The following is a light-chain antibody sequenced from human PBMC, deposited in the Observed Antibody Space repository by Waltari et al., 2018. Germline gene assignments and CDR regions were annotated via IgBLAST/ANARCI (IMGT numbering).Light chain of an antibody. CDR3: QQYSNSPLT. J-gene: IGKJ2*01. V-gene: IGKV3-20*01. Sequence: EIVLTQSPGTLSLSPGEGATLSCRASQSVTSNDLAWYQQNPGQVPRLLIHGASSRAPGIPDRFSGSGSGTDFTLTISRLEPEDFGIYDCQQYSNSPLTFGQGTKLEI. CDR2: GAS. CDR1: QSVTSND.